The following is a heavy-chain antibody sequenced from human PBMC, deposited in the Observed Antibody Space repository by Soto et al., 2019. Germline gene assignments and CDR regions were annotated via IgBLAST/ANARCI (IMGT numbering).Heavy chain of an antibody. Sequence: EVQLVESGGGLVKPGGSLRLSCAASGFTFSSYSMNWVRQAPGKGLEWVSSISSSSSYIYYADSVKGRFTISRDNAKNSLYLQMNSLSAEDTAVYYCASPIYSNYFGGGYYYMDVWGKGTTVTVSS. J-gene: IGHJ6*03. CDR1: GFTFSSYS. D-gene: IGHD4-4*01. CDR2: ISSSSSYI. V-gene: IGHV3-21*01. CDR3: ASPIYSNYFGGGYYYMDV.